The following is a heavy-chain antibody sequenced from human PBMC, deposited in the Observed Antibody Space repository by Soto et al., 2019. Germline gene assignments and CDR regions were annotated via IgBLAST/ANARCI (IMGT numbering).Heavy chain of an antibody. D-gene: IGHD1-1*01. CDR3: ARVAAIRGRQRGALDY. Sequence: QVQLVQSGAEVKKPGSSVKVSCKASGGTFSSYAISWVRQAPGQGLEWMGGIIPIFGTANYAQKFQGRVTITEDESTSTAYMELSSLRSEDTAVYYCARVAAIRGRQRGALDYWGQGPLVTVSS. CDR2: IIPIFGTA. V-gene: IGHV1-69*01. J-gene: IGHJ4*02. CDR1: GGTFSSYA.